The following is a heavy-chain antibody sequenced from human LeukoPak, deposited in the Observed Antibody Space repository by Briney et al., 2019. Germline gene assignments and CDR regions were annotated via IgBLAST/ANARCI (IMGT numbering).Heavy chain of an antibody. CDR3: ARGGDWFDP. Sequence: PSETLSLTCAVSGGSISSGYYWGWIRQPPGKGLEWIGSIYHSGSTYYNPSLKSRVTISVDTSKNQFSLKLSSVTAADTAVYYCARGGDWFDPWGQGTLVTVSS. CDR2: IYHSGST. CDR1: GGSISSGYY. V-gene: IGHV4-38-2*01. D-gene: IGHD3-16*01. J-gene: IGHJ5*02.